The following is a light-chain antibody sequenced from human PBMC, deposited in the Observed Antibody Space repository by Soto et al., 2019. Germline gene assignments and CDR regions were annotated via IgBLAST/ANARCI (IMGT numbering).Light chain of an antibody. Sequence: EIVLTQSPGTLSLSPGERATLSCRASQIVTSSYLAWYQQKPGQAPRLLIYGASSRATGIPDRFSGSGSGTDFTHTISRLEPEDFAVYYCQQDGRSPAFGGGPKVEIK. J-gene: IGKJ4*01. CDR3: QQDGRSPA. V-gene: IGKV3-20*01. CDR2: GAS. CDR1: QIVTSSY.